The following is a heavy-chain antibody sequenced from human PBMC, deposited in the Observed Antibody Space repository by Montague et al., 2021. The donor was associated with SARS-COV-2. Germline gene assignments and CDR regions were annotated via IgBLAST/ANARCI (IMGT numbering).Heavy chain of an antibody. D-gene: IGHD6-6*01. CDR2: TYYRSKWYN. Sequence: CAISGDSVSSNTVAWNWFRQSPSRGLEWLGRTYYRSKWYNDYAVSMQSRVTINPDTSKNQFSLHVSSVTPEDTAVYYCARDSEYSIDYWGQGLQVTVSS. CDR1: GDSVSSNTVA. CDR3: ARDSEYSIDY. V-gene: IGHV6-1*01. J-gene: IGHJ4*02.